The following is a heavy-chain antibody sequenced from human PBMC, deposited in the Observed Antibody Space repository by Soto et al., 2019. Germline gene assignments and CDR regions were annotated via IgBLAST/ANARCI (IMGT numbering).Heavy chain of an antibody. Sequence: GGSLRLSCAASGFTFSSYAMSWVRQAPGKGLEWVSAISGSGGSTYYADSVKGRFTISRDNSKNTLYLQMNSLRAEDTAVYYCAKGYCSGGSCPTRYGMDVWGQGTTVIVSS. CDR1: GFTFSSYA. D-gene: IGHD2-15*01. CDR3: AKGYCSGGSCPTRYGMDV. V-gene: IGHV3-23*01. J-gene: IGHJ6*01. CDR2: ISGSGGST.